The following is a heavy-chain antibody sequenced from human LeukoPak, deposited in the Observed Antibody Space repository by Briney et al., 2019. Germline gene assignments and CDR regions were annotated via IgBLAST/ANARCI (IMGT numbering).Heavy chain of an antibody. CDR3: ARFSSGWYNYWFDP. D-gene: IGHD6-19*01. V-gene: IGHV4-38-2*01. CDR1: SYSISSGYY. CDR2: IYHSGST. J-gene: IGHJ5*02. Sequence: PSETLSLTCAVSSYSISSGYYWGWIRQPPGKGLEWIGSIYHSGSTYYNPSLKSRVTISVDTSKNQFSLKLSSVTAADTAVYYCARFSSGWYNYWFDPWGQGTLVTVSS.